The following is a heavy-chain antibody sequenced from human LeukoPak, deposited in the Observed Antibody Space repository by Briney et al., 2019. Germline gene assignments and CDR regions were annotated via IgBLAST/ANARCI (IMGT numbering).Heavy chain of an antibody. CDR1: GGSISSSSYY. D-gene: IGHD6-13*01. V-gene: IGHV4-39*07. CDR2: IYYSGIT. J-gene: IGHJ4*02. Sequence: PSETLSLTCTVSGGSISSSSYYWGWIRQPPGTGLEWIGYIYYSGITNYNPSLKSRVTMSVDTSKNQFSLKLSSVTALDTAVYYCARKIASVGYFDYWGQGTLVTVSS. CDR3: ARKIASVGYFDY.